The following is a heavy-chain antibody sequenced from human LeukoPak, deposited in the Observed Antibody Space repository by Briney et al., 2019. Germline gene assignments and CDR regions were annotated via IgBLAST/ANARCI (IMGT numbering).Heavy chain of an antibody. CDR2: ISGSGGST. Sequence: TGGSLRLSCAASGFTFSSYAMSWVRQAPGKGLEWVSAISGSGGSTYYADSVKGRFTISRDNSKNTLYLQMNSLRAEDTAVYYCAKDPRVGKVWLHYYYYGMDVWGQGTTVTVSS. J-gene: IGHJ6*02. CDR1: GFTFSSYA. CDR3: AKDPRVGKVWLHYYYYGMDV. D-gene: IGHD3-10*01. V-gene: IGHV3-23*01.